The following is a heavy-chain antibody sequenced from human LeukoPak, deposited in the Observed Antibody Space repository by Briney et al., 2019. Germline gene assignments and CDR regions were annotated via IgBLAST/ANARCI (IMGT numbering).Heavy chain of an antibody. CDR3: AKGPATTVTTGYMDV. J-gene: IGHJ6*03. CDR1: GFIFSNYG. D-gene: IGHD4-17*01. V-gene: IGHV3-23*01. CDR2: ISGSGGST. Sequence: GGSLRLSCAASGFIFSNYGMSWVRQAPGKGLEWVSAISGSGGSTYYADSVKGRFTISRDNSKNTLYLQMNSLRAEDTAVYYCAKGPATTVTTGYMDVWGKGTTVTVSS.